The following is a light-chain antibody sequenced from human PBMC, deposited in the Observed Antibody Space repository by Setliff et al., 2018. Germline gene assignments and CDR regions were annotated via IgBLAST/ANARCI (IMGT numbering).Light chain of an antibody. CDR2: DVG. Sequence: QSALTQPASVSGSPGQSITISCTGSSSDVGGYNHVSWYQQHPGKAPKLMIYDVGKRPSGVSNRFSGSKSGNTASLTISGLQAEDVADYYCSSYTGSNSHVFGTGTKGTVL. CDR1: SSDVGGYNH. J-gene: IGLJ1*01. V-gene: IGLV2-14*01. CDR3: SSYTGSNSHV.